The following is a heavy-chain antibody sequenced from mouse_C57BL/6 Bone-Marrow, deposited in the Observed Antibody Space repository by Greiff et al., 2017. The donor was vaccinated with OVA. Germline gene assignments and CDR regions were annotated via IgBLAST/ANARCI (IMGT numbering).Heavy chain of an antibody. CDR3: ARVGSSSGGFAY. J-gene: IGHJ3*01. CDR2: IYPRSGNT. CDR1: GYTFTSYG. Sequence: QVQLQQSGAELARPGASVKLSCKASGYTFTSYGISWVKQRTGQGLEWIGEIYPRSGNTYYNEKFKGKATLTADKSSSTAYMELRSLTSEDSAVYFCARVGSSSGGFAYWGQGTLVTVSA. V-gene: IGHV1-81*01. D-gene: IGHD1-1*01.